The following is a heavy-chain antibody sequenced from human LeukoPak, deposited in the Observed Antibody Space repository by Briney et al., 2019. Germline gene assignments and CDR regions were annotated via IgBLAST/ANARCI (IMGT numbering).Heavy chain of an antibody. CDR3: ARDGYVFWSGYFFDY. CDR2: INPNSGGT. V-gene: IGHV1-2*02. J-gene: IGHJ4*02. D-gene: IGHD3-3*01. Sequence: ASVKVSCKASGYTFTGYYMHWVRQAPGQGLEWMGWINPNSGGTNYAQKFQGRVTMTRDTSISTAYMELSRLRSDDTAVYYCARDGYVFWSGYFFDYWGQGTLVTVSS. CDR1: GYTFTGYY.